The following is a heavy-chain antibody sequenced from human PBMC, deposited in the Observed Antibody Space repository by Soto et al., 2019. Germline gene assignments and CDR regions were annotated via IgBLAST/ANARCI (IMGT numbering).Heavy chain of an antibody. Sequence: VQLVESGGGVVQPGRSLRLSCAASGFTFSSYGMHWVRQAPGKGLEWVAVIWYDGSNKYYADSVKGRFTISRDNSKNTLYLQMNSLRAEDTAVYYCARSAKEGGYDYVWDHYFDYWGQGTLVTVSS. J-gene: IGHJ4*02. V-gene: IGHV3-33*01. CDR3: ARSAKEGGYDYVWDHYFDY. D-gene: IGHD3-16*01. CDR2: IWYDGSNK. CDR1: GFTFSSYG.